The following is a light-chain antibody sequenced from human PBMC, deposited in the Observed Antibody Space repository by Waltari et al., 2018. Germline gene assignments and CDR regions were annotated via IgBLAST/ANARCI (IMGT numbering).Light chain of an antibody. CDR3: MEALQSVT. CDR1: QSLLHSNGYNY. Sequence: DIVMTQSPLPLPVTPGEPASISCRSSQSLLHSNGYNYLDWYLQNPGQSPQILIYLGSNRASGVPDRFSGSGSGTDFTLKISRVEAEDAGVYYCMEALQSVTFGQGTRLEIK. J-gene: IGKJ5*01. CDR2: LGS. V-gene: IGKV2-28*01.